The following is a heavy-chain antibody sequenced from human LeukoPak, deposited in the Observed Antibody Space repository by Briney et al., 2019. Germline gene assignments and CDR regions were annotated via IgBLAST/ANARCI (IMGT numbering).Heavy chain of an antibody. Sequence: PGGSLRLSCAASGFTFSHFWMSWVRQAPGKGLEWVAYIKKTGSETYYVDSVKGRFTITRDNTRNSLFLQMYSLRAEDTAVYFCAREDGYCSGGNCYSYFDSWGQGTLVTVCS. D-gene: IGHD2-15*01. CDR1: GFTFSHFW. CDR3: AREDGYCSGGNCYSYFDS. V-gene: IGHV3-7*01. CDR2: IKKTGSET. J-gene: IGHJ4*02.